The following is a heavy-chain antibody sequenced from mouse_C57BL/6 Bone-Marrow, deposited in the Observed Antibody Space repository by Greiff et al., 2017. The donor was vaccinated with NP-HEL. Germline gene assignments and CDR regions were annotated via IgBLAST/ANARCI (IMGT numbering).Heavy chain of an antibody. CDR1: GYTFTDYY. V-gene: IGHV1-19*01. CDR2: INPYNGGT. CDR3: ASSPITTVVATGDY. J-gene: IGHJ2*01. Sequence: EVQLQQSGPVLVKPGASVKMSCKASGYTFTDYYMNWVKQSHGKSLEWIGVINPYNGGTSYNQKFKGKATLTVDKSSSTAYMELNSLTSEDSAVYYCASSPITTVVATGDYWGQGTTLTVSS. D-gene: IGHD1-1*01.